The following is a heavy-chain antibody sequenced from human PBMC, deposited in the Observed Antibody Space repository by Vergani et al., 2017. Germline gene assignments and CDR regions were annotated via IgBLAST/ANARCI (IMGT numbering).Heavy chain of an antibody. D-gene: IGHD3-10*01. CDR3: TTAWGLYYLHGEYFQY. CDR2: ISSGGGDI. V-gene: IGHV3-23*01. Sequence: EVQLLESGGGLVQPGGSRRLSCAGAGFTFDTYTMAYDRQAPGKGLEWVATISSGGGDIFYADSVKGRFTISRDNSENNLFLQMNSLKDEDTAVYYCTTAWGLYYLHGEYFQYWGRGTLVSVSS. CDR1: GFTFDTYT. J-gene: IGHJ1*01.